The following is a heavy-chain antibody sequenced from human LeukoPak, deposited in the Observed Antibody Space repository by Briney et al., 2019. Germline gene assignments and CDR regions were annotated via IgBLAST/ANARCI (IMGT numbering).Heavy chain of an antibody. CDR3: ARDDLWSGYPIDY. V-gene: IGHV3-48*03. CDR1: GFIFSSYE. J-gene: IGHJ4*02. Sequence: GGSLRLSCAASGFIFSSYEVNWVRQAPGKGLEWVSYISSSATTKYYADSVKGRFTISRDNAKNSLYLQMNSLRAEDTAVYYCARDDLWSGYPIDYWGQGTLVTVSS. D-gene: IGHD3-3*01. CDR2: ISSSATTK.